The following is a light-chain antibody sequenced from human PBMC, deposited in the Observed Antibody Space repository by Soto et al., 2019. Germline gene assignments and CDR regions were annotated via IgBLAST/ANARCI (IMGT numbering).Light chain of an antibody. V-gene: IGKV3-11*01. J-gene: IGKJ2*01. CDR3: QQRFNWPRFT. CDR2: DAS. CDR1: QSVSSY. Sequence: LTQSPATLSLSPGERATLSCRASQSVSSYLAWYQQKPGQAPRLLIYDASNRATGISARFSGGGSGTDFTLTISSPEPEDFAVYYCQQRFNWPRFTFGQGTKLEIK.